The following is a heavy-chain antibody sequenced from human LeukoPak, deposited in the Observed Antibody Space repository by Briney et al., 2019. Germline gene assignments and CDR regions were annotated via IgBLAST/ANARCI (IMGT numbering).Heavy chain of an antibody. CDR3: AKRTWPSGFVVPAAMAGDYFDY. Sequence: GGSLRLSCAASGFTFSSYWMSWVRQAPGKGLEWVANIKQDGSEKYYVDSVKGRFTISRDNSKNTLYLQMNSLRAEDTAVYYCAKRTWPSGFVVPAAMAGDYFDYWGQGTLVTVSS. D-gene: IGHD2-2*01. CDR2: IKQDGSEK. CDR1: GFTFSSYW. V-gene: IGHV3-7*03. J-gene: IGHJ4*02.